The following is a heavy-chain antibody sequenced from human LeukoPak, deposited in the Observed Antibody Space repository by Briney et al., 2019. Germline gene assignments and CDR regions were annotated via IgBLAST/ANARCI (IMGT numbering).Heavy chain of an antibody. CDR1: GGSFSGYY. J-gene: IGHJ5*02. V-gene: IGHV4-34*01. CDR3: PRGGGVELHYWFDP. D-gene: IGHD1-7*01. CDR2: INHSGST. Sequence: PSETLSLTCAVYGGSFSGYYWSWIRQPPGKGLEWIGEINHSGSTNYNPSLKSRVTISVDTSKNQFSLKLSSVTAADTAVYYCPRGGGVELHYWFDPWGQGTLVTLSS.